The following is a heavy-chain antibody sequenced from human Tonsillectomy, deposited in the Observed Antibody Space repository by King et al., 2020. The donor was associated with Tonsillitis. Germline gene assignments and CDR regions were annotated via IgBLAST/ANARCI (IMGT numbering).Heavy chain of an antibody. CDR1: GGTFSSYA. CDR2: IIPIFGTA. Sequence: QLVQSGAEVKKPGSSVKVSCKASGGTFSSYAISWVRQAPGQGLEWMGGIIPIFGTAHNAQKFQCRVTFTAEESTSTAYMELGRLRSEDTAVYYCARIELEMAVSHLGAFDIWGQGTMVTVSS. D-gene: IGHD5-24*01. J-gene: IGHJ3*02. V-gene: IGHV1-69*12. CDR3: ARIELEMAVSHLGAFDI.